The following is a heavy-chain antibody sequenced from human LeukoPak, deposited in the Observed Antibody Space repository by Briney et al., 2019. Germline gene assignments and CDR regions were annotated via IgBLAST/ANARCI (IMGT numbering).Heavy chain of an antibody. Sequence: PGGSLRLSCAASGFTFSSYWMSWVRQAPGKGLEWVANIKQDGSEKYYVDPVKGRFTISRDNAKNSLYLQMNSLRAEDTAVYYCAGGIGYNRPALDYWGQGTLVTVSS. V-gene: IGHV3-7*01. CDR2: IKQDGSEK. CDR3: AGGIGYNRPALDY. J-gene: IGHJ4*02. D-gene: IGHD5-24*01. CDR1: GFTFSSYW.